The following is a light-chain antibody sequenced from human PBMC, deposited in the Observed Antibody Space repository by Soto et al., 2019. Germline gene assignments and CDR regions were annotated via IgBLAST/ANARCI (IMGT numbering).Light chain of an antibody. CDR2: GNS. CDR3: QSYDSSLSAWV. J-gene: IGLJ3*02. V-gene: IGLV1-40*01. Sequence: QAVVTQPPSVSGAPGQRVTISCTGSSSNIGAGYDVHWYQQLPGTAPKLLIYGNSNRPSGVPDRFSGSKSGTSASLAITGLQAEDEADYYCQSYDSSLSAWVFGGGTQLT. CDR1: SSNIGAGYD.